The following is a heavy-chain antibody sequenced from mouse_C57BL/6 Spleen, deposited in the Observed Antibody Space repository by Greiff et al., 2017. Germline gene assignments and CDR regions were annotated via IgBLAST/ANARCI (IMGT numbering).Heavy chain of an antibody. Sequence: EVQRVESGGGLVKPGGSLKLSCAASGFTFSSYAMSWVRQTPEKRLEWVATISDGGSYTYYPDNVKGRFTISRDNAKNNLYLQMSHLKSEDTAMYDCARGGYGSSYGFDYWGQGTTLTVSS. D-gene: IGHD1-1*01. CDR2: ISDGGSYT. CDR1: GFTFSSYA. CDR3: ARGGYGSSYGFDY. V-gene: IGHV5-4*01. J-gene: IGHJ2*01.